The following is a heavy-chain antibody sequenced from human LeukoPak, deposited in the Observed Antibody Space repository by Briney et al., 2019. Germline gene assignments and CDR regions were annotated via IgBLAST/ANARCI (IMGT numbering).Heavy chain of an antibody. V-gene: IGHV4-59*01. J-gene: IGHJ4*02. CDR2: IYYSGST. D-gene: IGHD3-3*01. CDR1: GGSISYYY. Sequence: SETLSLTCTVSGGSISYYYWTWIRQPPGKGLEWIGYIYYSGSTKYNPSLKSRVTISADTSNKQFSLKMSSVTAADTAVYYCARIGSGYYNYFDFWGQGTQVTVSS. CDR3: ARIGSGYYNYFDF.